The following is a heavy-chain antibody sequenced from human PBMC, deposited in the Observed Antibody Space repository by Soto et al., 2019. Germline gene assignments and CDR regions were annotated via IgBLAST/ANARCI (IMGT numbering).Heavy chain of an antibody. Sequence: SETLSLTCTVSGGSISSYYWSWIRQPPGKGLEWIGYIYYSGSTNYNPSLKSRVTISVDTSKNQFSLKLSSVTAADTAVYYCAREGAAAGSFDYWGQGTLVTVSS. CDR2: IYYSGST. V-gene: IGHV4-59*01. J-gene: IGHJ4*02. CDR3: AREGAAAGSFDY. CDR1: GGSISSYY. D-gene: IGHD6-13*01.